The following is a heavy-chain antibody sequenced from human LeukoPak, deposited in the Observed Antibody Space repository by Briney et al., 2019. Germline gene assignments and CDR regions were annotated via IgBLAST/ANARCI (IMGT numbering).Heavy chain of an antibody. CDR3: ARRGHGYGSPFDY. Sequence: GGSLRLSFAASGFTVSSNYMNWIRQAPGKGLEWVSMIYPNGNTFYTDSVKGRFTISRDNSKNTLDLQMNSLRAEDTAVYYCARRGHGYGSPFDYWGQGTLVTVSS. D-gene: IGHD5-18*01. V-gene: IGHV3-66*04. CDR2: IYPNGNT. CDR1: GFTVSSNY. J-gene: IGHJ4*02.